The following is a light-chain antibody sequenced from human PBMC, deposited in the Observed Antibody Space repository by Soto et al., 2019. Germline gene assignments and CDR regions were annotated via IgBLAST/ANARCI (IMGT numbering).Light chain of an antibody. Sequence: PGERATLSCRASETVGSNYLAWYQQQPGQAPRLLIFDASIRATGIPDSFSASGSGTEFSLTISRLEPEDSAVYFCHHYGYGADTFGQGTKLEI. J-gene: IGKJ2*01. CDR3: HHYGYGADT. CDR2: DAS. V-gene: IGKV3-20*01. CDR1: ETVGSNY.